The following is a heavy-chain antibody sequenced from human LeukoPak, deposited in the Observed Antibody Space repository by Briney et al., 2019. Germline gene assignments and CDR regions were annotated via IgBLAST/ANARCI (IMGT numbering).Heavy chain of an antibody. CDR3: ARANGYGLLDC. Sequence: PETLSLTCTVSGGSISSSSYYWGWIRQPPGKGLECIGNIFYSGSTYYNPSLKSRVTISIDTSKNQFSLKLSSVTAADTAVYYCARANGYGLLDCWGQGTLVTVSS. CDR2: IFYSGST. V-gene: IGHV4-39*07. CDR1: GGSISSSSYY. J-gene: IGHJ4*02. D-gene: IGHD5-18*01.